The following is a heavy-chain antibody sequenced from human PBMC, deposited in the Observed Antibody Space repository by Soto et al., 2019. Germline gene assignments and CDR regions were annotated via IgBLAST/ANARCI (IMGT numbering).Heavy chain of an antibody. V-gene: IGHV1-69*14. CDR1: GGTFSSYS. CDR2: IIPIFPTA. CDR3: AILPSVFGVVAMGGLDV. Sequence: QVQLVQSGAELKKPGSSVRVSCQASGGTFSSYSVNWVRQAPGQGLEWMGGIIPIFPTADHAQRFQGRVTITADKSTNTAYMGLSSLRSDDTAVYYFAILPSVFGVVAMGGLDVWGQGTTVTVSS. D-gene: IGHD3-3*01. J-gene: IGHJ6*02.